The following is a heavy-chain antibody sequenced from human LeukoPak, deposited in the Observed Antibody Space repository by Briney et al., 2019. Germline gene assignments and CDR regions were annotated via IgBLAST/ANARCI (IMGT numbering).Heavy chain of an antibody. CDR2: IYTSGST. Sequence: PSETLSLTCTVSGASVNSGSYYWTWIRQPAGKGLEWIGRIYTSGSTNYNPSPKSRVTISVDTSKNQFSLKLSSVTAADTAVYYCAREGSYYDFWSGYRTPNYWGQGTLVTVSS. CDR1: GASVNSGSYY. CDR3: AREGSYYDFWSGYRTPNY. J-gene: IGHJ4*02. D-gene: IGHD3-3*01. V-gene: IGHV4-61*02.